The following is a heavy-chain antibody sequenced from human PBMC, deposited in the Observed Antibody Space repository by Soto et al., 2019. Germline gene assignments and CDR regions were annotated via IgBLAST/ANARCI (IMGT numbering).Heavy chain of an antibody. CDR1: GGTFSSYA. J-gene: IGHJ4*02. V-gene: IGHV1-2*02. D-gene: IGHD3-16*01. Sequence: ASVKVCCKSSGGTFSSYAISWVRQATGQGLEWMGWIIPDNGVPNYAQKFQGRVTLSRDTSINTAYMELSRLTSDDTAMYYCARTDYLFSTLTYYFDYWGQGTLVTVSS. CDR3: ARTDYLFSTLTYYFDY. CDR2: IIPDNGVP.